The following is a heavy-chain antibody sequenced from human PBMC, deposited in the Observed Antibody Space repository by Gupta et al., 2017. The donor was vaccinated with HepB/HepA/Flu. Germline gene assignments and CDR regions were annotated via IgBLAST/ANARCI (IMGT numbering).Heavy chain of an antibody. D-gene: IGHD4-23*01. Sequence: EVRLLESGGGFVQPGGSLRLSCTASGFIFSDYGMSWVRQAPGKGLEWVSGIRGSAGRYSGSTTYYADSVKCRFTISRDNSKNTLFLQMNSLRRDDTAVYYCAKDQARTVISHNGADSWCQGTLVTVSS. CDR3: AKDQARTVISHNGADS. CDR1: GFIFSDYG. CDR2: IRGSAGRYSGSTT. J-gene: IGHJ4*02. V-gene: IGHV3-23*01.